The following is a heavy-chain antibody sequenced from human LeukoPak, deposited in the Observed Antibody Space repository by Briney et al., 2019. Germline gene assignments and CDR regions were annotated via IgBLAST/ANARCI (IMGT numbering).Heavy chain of an antibody. CDR2: IWYDGSSK. V-gene: IGHV3-33*01. J-gene: IGHJ4*02. Sequence: GSLRLSCAASGFTFSSYGMHWVRQAPGKGLEWVAVIWYDGSSKYYADSVKGRFTISRDNSENTLYLQMNSLRAEDTAVYYCARSGYSSSWYYFDYWGQGTLVTVSS. D-gene: IGHD6-13*01. CDR3: ARSGYSSSWYYFDY. CDR1: GFTFSSYG.